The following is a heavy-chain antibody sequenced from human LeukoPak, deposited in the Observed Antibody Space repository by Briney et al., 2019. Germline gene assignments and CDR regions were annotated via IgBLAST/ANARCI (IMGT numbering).Heavy chain of an antibody. CDR3: AKDKGGVSSSWYPGPPFEFDY. D-gene: IGHD6-13*01. V-gene: IGHV3-9*01. CDR1: GFTFEDYA. Sequence: GGSLRLSCAASGFTFEDYAMHWVRQVPGKGLEWVSGISWNRGIIEYADSVKGRFTISRDNAKNSLYLQMNSLRVEDTALYYCAKDKGGVSSSWYPGPPFEFDYWGQGTLVTVSS. CDR2: ISWNRGII. J-gene: IGHJ4*02.